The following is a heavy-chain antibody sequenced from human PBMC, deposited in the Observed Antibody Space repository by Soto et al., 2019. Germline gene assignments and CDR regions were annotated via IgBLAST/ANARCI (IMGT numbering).Heavy chain of an antibody. D-gene: IGHD5-18*01. CDR3: ARDLRIHLWLSGSYGMDV. CDR2: ISYDGSNK. V-gene: IGHV3-30-3*01. CDR1: GFTFSSYA. Sequence: QVQLVESGGGVVQPGRSLRLSCAASGFTFSSYAMHWVRQAPGKGVEWVAVISYDGSNKYYADSVKGRFTISRDKSKNTLYLQMNSRRAEDTAVYYCARDLRIHLWLSGSYGMDVWGQGTTVTVSS. J-gene: IGHJ6*02.